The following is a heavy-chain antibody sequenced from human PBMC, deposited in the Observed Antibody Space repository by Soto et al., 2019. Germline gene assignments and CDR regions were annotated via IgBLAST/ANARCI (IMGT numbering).Heavy chain of an antibody. CDR2: IYYSGST. V-gene: IGHV4-31*02. CDR1: GGSISSGDYY. Sequence: QVQLQESGPGLVKPSQTLSLTCTVSGGSISSGDYYWSWIRQHPGKGLEWIRYIYYSGSTHYSSSLKSRVTLSVDTSKNQFPLKLPSVTAADTAVYYCARLSAFGSSGYYLDYWGQGTLVTVSS. D-gene: IGHD3-22*01. CDR3: ARLSAFGSSGYYLDY. J-gene: IGHJ4*02.